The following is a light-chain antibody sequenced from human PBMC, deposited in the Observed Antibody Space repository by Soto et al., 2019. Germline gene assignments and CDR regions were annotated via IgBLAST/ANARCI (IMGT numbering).Light chain of an antibody. J-gene: IGLJ1*01. CDR2: YDS. Sequence: SYELTQPPSVSEAPGKTARITCGGNNIGSKSVHWYQQKPGQAPVLVIYYDSDRPSGIPERFSGSNSGNTATLTISRVEAGDEADYYCQVWDSSSDHRGVFGTGTKLTVL. CDR3: QVWDSSSDHRGV. V-gene: IGLV3-21*04. CDR1: NIGSKS.